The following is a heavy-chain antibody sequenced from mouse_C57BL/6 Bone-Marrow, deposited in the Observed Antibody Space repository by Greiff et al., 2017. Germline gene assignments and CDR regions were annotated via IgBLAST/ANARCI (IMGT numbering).Heavy chain of an antibody. V-gene: IGHV1-50*01. CDR1: GYTFTSYW. D-gene: IGHD4-1*01. CDR3: ASWVYAIDF. J-gene: IGHJ4*01. CDR2: IDPSDSYT. Sequence: QVQLQQPGAELVKPGASVKLSCKASGYTFTSYWMQWVKQRPGQGLEWIGEIDPSDSYTNYNQKFKGKATLTVDTSSSPAYMQLSSLTSEDSAVYYCASWVYAIDFCGRGTAVTVSS.